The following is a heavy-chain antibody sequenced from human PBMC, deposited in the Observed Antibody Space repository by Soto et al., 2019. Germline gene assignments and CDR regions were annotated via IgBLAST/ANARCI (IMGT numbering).Heavy chain of an antibody. CDR1: GFTFSSYG. V-gene: IGHV3-30*18. D-gene: IGHD2-15*01. CDR3: AKERLGVVVLAATYGMDV. J-gene: IGHJ6*02. Sequence: QVQLVESGGGVVQPGRSLRLSCAASGFTFSSYGMHWVRQAPGQGLEWVAGMSYDGSTKYYADSVKGRVTISSDHYKNTLYLQMNSLRAEDTAVYYCAKERLGVVVLAATYGMDVWGQGNTVTVSS. CDR2: MSYDGSTK.